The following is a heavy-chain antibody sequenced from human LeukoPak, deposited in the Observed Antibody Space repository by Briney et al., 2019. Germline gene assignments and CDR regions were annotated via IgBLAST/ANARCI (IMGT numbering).Heavy chain of an antibody. CDR3: ARGTHDYRATAIHNCDY. Sequence: ASVKVSCKASGYTFTGYYMHWVRQAPGQGLEWIGWINPNSGGTNYAQKFQGRVTMTRDTSISTAYMELSRLRSDDTAVYYCARGTHDYRATAIHNCDYWGQGTLVTVSS. J-gene: IGHJ4*02. CDR2: INPNSGGT. V-gene: IGHV1-2*02. D-gene: IGHD2-2*02. CDR1: GYTFTGYY.